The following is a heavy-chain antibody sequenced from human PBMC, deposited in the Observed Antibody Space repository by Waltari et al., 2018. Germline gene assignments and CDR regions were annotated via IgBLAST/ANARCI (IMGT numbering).Heavy chain of an antibody. CDR2: INTDESIT. Sequence: EVQLVESGGGLVQPGGSLRLSCAASGFIFSSYWMHWVRQAPGKGLVSVSNINTDESITRYADSVKGRFTISRDNAENTLFLQMHSLRAEDTAVYYCVMYSSSFLGDCWGQGTLVTVSS. CDR1: GFIFSSYW. D-gene: IGHD6-19*01. J-gene: IGHJ4*02. V-gene: IGHV3-74*01. CDR3: VMYSSSFLGDC.